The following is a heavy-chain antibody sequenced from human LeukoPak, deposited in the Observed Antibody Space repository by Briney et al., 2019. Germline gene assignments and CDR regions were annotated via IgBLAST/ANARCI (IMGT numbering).Heavy chain of an antibody. CDR1: GFTFSNYE. J-gene: IGHJ3*02. Sequence: GGSLRLSCAASGFTFSNYEMNWVRQAPGKGLEWISYVVSRGGTINYADSVKGRFTVSIDNAKNSLYLQMNSLRAEDMAFYYCARAAPVAGNAFDIWGQGTMVTASS. CDR2: VVSRGGTI. V-gene: IGHV3-48*03. CDR3: ARAAPVAGNAFDI. D-gene: IGHD2-15*01.